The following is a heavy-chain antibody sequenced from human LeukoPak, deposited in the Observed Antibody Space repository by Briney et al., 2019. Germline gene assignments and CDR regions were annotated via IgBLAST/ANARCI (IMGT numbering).Heavy chain of an antibody. D-gene: IGHD2-2*01. J-gene: IGHJ3*02. CDR3: ARQLYQRHAFDI. CDR1: GGSISSGSYY. V-gene: IGHV4-39*01. Sequence: PSETLSLTCTVSGGSISSGSYYWGWIRQPPGKGLEWIGEINHSGSTNYNPSLKSRVTISVDTSKNQFSLKLSSVTAADTAVYYCARQLYQRHAFDIWGQGTMVTVSS. CDR2: INHSGST.